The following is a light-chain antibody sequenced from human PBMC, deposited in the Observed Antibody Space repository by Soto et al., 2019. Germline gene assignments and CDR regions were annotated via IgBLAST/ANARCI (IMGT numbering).Light chain of an antibody. Sequence: EIVMTQSPATLSVSPGERATLSCGASQSVSSNLAWYQQKPGQAPSLLIYGASTRATGIPARFSGSGSGTEFTLTISSLQSEDFAVYYCQQYYSWPPYTFGQGTKLEIK. CDR1: QSVSSN. V-gene: IGKV3-15*01. CDR2: GAS. CDR3: QQYYSWPPYT. J-gene: IGKJ2*01.